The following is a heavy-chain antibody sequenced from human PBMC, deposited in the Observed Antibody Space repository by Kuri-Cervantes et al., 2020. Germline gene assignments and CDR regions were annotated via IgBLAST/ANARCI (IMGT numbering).Heavy chain of an antibody. Sequence: GSLRLSCAVSGGSISSSNWWSWVRQPPGKGLEWIGEIYHSGSTNYNPSLKSRVTISVDKSKNQFSLKLSSVTAADTAVYYCASRTWEGRGHYYYYYMDVWGKGTTVTVSS. J-gene: IGHJ6*03. CDR1: GGSISSSNW. CDR3: ASRTWEGRGHYYYYYMDV. D-gene: IGHD1-26*01. CDR2: IYHSGST. V-gene: IGHV4-4*02.